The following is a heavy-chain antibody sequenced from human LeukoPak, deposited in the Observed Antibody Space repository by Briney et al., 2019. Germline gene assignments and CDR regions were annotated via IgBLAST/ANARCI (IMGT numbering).Heavy chain of an antibody. CDR2: ISGSGGST. Sequence: PGGSLRLSCAASGFTFSSYAMSWVRQAPGKGLEWVSAISGSGGSTYYADSVKGRFTISRDNSKNTLYLQMNSLKTEDTAVYYCTREATYYYDSSGHDAFDIWGQGTMVTVSS. D-gene: IGHD3-22*01. CDR3: TREATYYYDSSGHDAFDI. V-gene: IGHV3-23*01. CDR1: GFTFSSYA. J-gene: IGHJ3*02.